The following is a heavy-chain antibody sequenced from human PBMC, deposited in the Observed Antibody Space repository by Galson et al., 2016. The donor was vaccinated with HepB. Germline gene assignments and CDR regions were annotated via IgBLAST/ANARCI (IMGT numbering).Heavy chain of an antibody. Sequence: SLRLSCAASGFTLRGYAMHWVRQAPGKGLEWVSFISGGGDSTYFAESVKGRFTISRDNAKNSLYLQMNSLRAEDTAVYYCAKGRGGVSVHWGQGTLVTVSS. D-gene: IGHD3-10*01. V-gene: IGHV3-23*01. J-gene: IGHJ4*02. CDR3: AKGRGGVSVH. CDR1: GFTLRGYA. CDR2: ISGGGDST.